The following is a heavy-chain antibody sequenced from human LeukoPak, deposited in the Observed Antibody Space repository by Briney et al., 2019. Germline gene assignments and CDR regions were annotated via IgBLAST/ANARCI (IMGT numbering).Heavy chain of an antibody. CDR2: IYTSGDT. Sequence: SGGSLRLSCAASGFTVSTKYMSWVRQAPGEGLEWVSTIYTSGDTYYAASVKGRFTISRDDSKNTLYLQVNSLRAEETAVYYWARGLYTTRHLNHFDYWGQGTLVTVSS. D-gene: IGHD2-2*02. CDR3: ARGLYTTRHLNHFDY. CDR1: GFTVSTKY. V-gene: IGHV3-53*01. J-gene: IGHJ4*02.